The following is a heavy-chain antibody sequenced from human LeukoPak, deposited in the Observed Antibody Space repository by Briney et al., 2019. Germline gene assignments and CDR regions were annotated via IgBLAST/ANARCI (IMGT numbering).Heavy chain of an antibody. V-gene: IGHV3-48*01. CDR3: ARDRRGYSYGYPDY. CDR2: ISSSSSTI. D-gene: IGHD5-18*01. J-gene: IGHJ4*02. CDR1: GLTVSSYS. Sequence: GGSLRLSCAASGLTVSSYSMNWVRQAPGKGLEWVSYISSSSSTIYYADSVKGRFTISRDNAKNSLYLQMNSLRAEDTAVYYCARDRRGYSYGYPDYWGQGTLVTVSS.